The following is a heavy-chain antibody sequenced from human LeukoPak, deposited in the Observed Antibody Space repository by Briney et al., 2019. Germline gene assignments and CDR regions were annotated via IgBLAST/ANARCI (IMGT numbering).Heavy chain of an antibody. CDR2: ISAYNGNT. CDR3: ARRGYPYYQDAFDI. D-gene: IGHD5-12*01. V-gene: IGHV1-18*04. Sequence: GASVKVSCKASGYTFTGYYMHWVRQAPGQGLEWMGWISAYNGNTNYAQKLQGRVTMTTDTSTSTAYMELRSLRSDDTAVYYCARRGYPYYQDAFDIWGQGTMVTVSS. CDR1: GYTFTGYY. J-gene: IGHJ3*02.